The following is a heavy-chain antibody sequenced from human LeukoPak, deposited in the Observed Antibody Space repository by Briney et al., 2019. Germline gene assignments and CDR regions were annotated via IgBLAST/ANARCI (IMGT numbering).Heavy chain of an antibody. D-gene: IGHD4-17*01. CDR3: ARTPFDDYANPFDY. J-gene: IGHJ4*02. CDR1: GFTFSDYY. CDR2: ISSSGSTI. Sequence: PGGSLRLSCAASGFTFSDYYMSWIRQAPGKGLEWVSYISSSGSTIYYADSVKGRFTISRDNAKNSLYLQMNSLRAEDTAVYYCARTPFDDYANPFDYWGQGTLVTVSS. V-gene: IGHV3-11*01.